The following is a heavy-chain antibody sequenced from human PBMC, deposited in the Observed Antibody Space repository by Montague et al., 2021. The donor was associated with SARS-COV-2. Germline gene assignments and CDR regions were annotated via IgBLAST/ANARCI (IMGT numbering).Heavy chain of an antibody. J-gene: IGHJ4*02. D-gene: IGHD2-8*02. Sequence: SLRLSCAASGFTIGDTYMTWVRQAPGKGLEWVAKINRDGSRRDYVDSMKGRFTISRDNAKNSLYLQLDSLRAEDTAVYYCARNYWFYFDYWGQGTLVTVSS. V-gene: IGHV3-7*01. CDR1: GFTIGDTY. CDR3: ARNYWFYFDY. CDR2: INRDGSRR.